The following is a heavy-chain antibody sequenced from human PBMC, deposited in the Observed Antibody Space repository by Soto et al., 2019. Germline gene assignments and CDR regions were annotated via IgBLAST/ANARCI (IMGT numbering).Heavy chain of an antibody. CDR3: AGDRRRLWFTEVQPQYGMDV. Sequence: QVQLQESGPGLVKPSETLSLTCTVSGDSISRGDYHWSWIRQSPGKALEWIGYIYYSGRTDCNPSLKSRVTISIDTSKNLFSLNLNSVTAADTAVYFCAGDRRRLWFTEVQPQYGMDVWGQGTTVTVSS. D-gene: IGHD3-10*01. CDR2: IYYSGRT. J-gene: IGHJ6*02. CDR1: GDSISRGDYH. V-gene: IGHV4-30-4*01.